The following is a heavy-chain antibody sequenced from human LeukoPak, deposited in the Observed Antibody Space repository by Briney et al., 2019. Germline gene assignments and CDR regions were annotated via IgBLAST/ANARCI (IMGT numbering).Heavy chain of an antibody. Sequence: GGSLRLSCTASGFTFGDYAMSWFRQAPGKGLEWVGFIRSKAYGGTTEYAASVKGRFTISRDDSKSIAYLQMNSLKTEDTAVYYCTREYCSGGSCYDWFDPWGQGTLVTVSS. D-gene: IGHD2-15*01. CDR1: GFTFGDYA. V-gene: IGHV3-49*03. CDR2: IRSKAYGGTT. CDR3: TREYCSGGSCYDWFDP. J-gene: IGHJ5*02.